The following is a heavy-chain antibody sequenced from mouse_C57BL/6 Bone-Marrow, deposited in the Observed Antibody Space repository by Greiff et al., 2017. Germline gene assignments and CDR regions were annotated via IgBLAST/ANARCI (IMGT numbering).Heavy chain of an antibody. Sequence: QVQLQQSGPELVKPGASVKISCKASGYAFSSSWMNWVKQRPGKGLEWIGRIYPGDGDTNYNGKFKGKATLTADKSSSTAYMQLSSLTSKDSAVYFCCSSYALDYWGQGTSVTVSS. J-gene: IGHJ4*01. V-gene: IGHV1-82*01. CDR3: CSSYALDY. CDR2: IYPGDGDT. CDR1: GYAFSSSW. D-gene: IGHD1-1*01.